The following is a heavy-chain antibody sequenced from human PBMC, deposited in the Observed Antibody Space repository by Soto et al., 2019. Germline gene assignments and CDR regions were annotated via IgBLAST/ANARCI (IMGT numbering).Heavy chain of an antibody. J-gene: IGHJ4*02. CDR2: ISSSRSNK. CDR3: EKDGYTYVSADF. CDR1: GFTFSSYS. V-gene: IGHV3-21*01. D-gene: IGHD5-18*01. Sequence: PGGSLRLSCAAPGFTFSSYSMNWVRQAPGKGLEWVSSISSSRSNKYYADSVKGRFTISRDNSKNTLYLQMNSLRAEDTAVYYCEKDGYTYVSADFWGQETLVTVSS.